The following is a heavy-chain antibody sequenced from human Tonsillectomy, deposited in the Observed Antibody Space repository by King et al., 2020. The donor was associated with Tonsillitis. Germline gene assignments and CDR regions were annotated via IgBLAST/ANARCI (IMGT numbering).Heavy chain of an antibody. Sequence: VQLVESGGGLVQPGGSLRLSCAASGFTFISFWMSWVRQAPGKGLEWVANIKQDGSEKYYVDSVKGRFTISRDNAKNSLYLQMNSLRAEDTAVYYCARAKYFDLWGRGTLVTVSS. CDR1: GFTFISFW. V-gene: IGHV3-7*01. CDR2: IKQDGSEK. CDR3: ARAKYFDL. J-gene: IGHJ2*01.